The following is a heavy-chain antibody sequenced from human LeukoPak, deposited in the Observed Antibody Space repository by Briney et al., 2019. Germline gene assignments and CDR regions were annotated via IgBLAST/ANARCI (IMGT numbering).Heavy chain of an antibody. CDR2: IYTDGST. Sequence: GGSLRLSCAASGFIFSSYGMHWVRQAPGMGLEWVSAIYTDGSTYYTDSVKGRFTISRDNFKNTLFLQMNTLRAEDTAVYYCARESGYAVGDYWGQGTLVTVSS. CDR3: ARESGYAVGDY. D-gene: IGHD5-12*01. CDR1: GFIFSSYG. J-gene: IGHJ4*02. V-gene: IGHV3-53*01.